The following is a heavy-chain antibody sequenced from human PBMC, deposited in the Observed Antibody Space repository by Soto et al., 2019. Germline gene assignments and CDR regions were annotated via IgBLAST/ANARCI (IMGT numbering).Heavy chain of an antibody. CDR1: GGSISSGGYY. V-gene: IGHV4-31*03. CDR2: IYYSGST. D-gene: IGHD3-3*02. CDR3: GRVRDGLALYYYYGMDV. J-gene: IGHJ6*02. Sequence: QVQLQESGPGLVKPSQTLSLTCTVSGGSISSGGYYWSWIRQHPGKGLEWIGYIYYSGSTYYNPSLKGRVTISVDTSKNQFSLKLSSVTAADTAVYYCGRVRDGLALYYYYGMDVWGQGTTVTVSS.